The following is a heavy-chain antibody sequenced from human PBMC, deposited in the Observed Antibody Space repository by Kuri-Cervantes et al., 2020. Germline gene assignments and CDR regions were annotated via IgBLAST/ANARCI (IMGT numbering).Heavy chain of an antibody. CDR3: ARVQASYYYYYYMDV. J-gene: IGHJ6*03. CDR2: IYYSGST. V-gene: IGHV4-61*05. D-gene: IGHD1-1*01. Sequence: SETLSLTCTVSGGSISSSSYYWGWIRQPPGKGLEWIGYIYYSGSTNYNPPLKSRVTISVDTSKNQFPLKLSSVTAADTAVYYCARVQASYYYYYYMDVWGKGTTVTVSS. CDR1: GGSISSSSYY.